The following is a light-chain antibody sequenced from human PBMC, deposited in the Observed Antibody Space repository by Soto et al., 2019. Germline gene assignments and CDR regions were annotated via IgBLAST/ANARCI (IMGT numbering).Light chain of an antibody. CDR3: QQYDNKPPIT. CDR2: ATS. V-gene: IGKV3-15*01. Sequence: DIVMTQSPATLSVSPGERATLSGRASQSVNSNLAWYQQKPGQAPRLLIYATSTRATGIPDRFSGSGSGTEFSLTISNLQSEDFAVYHCQQYDNKPPITFGQGTRLEIK. J-gene: IGKJ5*01. CDR1: QSVNSN.